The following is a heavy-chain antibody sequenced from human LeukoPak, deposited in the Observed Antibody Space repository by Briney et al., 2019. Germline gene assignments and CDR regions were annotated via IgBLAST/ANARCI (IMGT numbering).Heavy chain of an antibody. CDR1: GFTFSSYW. Sequence: GGSLRLSCAASGFTFSSYWMHWVSQASGKGLVWVSRINRDASRTIYADSVKGRFTISRDNARNTLYLQMDSLIAEDTAVYYCAKTQRGIYSGDAFDIWGQGTMVTVS. D-gene: IGHD1-26*01. V-gene: IGHV3-74*01. J-gene: IGHJ3*02. CDR2: INRDASRT. CDR3: AKTQRGIYSGDAFDI.